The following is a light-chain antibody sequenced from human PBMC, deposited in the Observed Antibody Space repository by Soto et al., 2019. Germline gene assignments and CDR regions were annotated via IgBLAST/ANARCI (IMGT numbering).Light chain of an antibody. J-gene: IGKJ1*01. CDR1: QTISSW. CDR2: KAS. V-gene: IGKV1-5*03. CDR3: LQHNSYLSWT. Sequence: DIQITQSPSSLSASVGERVTITCRSSQTISSWLAWYQQKPGKAPKLLIYKASTLKSGVPSRFSGSGSGTEFTLTISSLQPDDFATYYCLQHNSYLSWTFGQGTKVDI.